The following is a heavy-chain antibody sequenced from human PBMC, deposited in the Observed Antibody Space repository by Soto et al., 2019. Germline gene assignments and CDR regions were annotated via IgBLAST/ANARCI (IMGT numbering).Heavy chain of an antibody. CDR1: GFTLTSSA. CDR3: ARLGYSSSWYFDY. CDR2: IVAYNGNT. Sequence: ASVKVSCKASGFTLTSSAVQWVRQARGQGLEWIGWIVAYNGNTNYAQKLQGRVTMTTDTSTSTAYMELRSLRSDDTAVYYCARLGYSSSWYFDYWGQGTLVTVSS. D-gene: IGHD6-13*01. J-gene: IGHJ4*02. V-gene: IGHV1-18*01.